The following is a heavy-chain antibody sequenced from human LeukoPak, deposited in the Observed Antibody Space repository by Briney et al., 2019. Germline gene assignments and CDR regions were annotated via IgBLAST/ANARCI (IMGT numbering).Heavy chain of an antibody. J-gene: IGHJ6*03. Sequence: ASVKVSCKTSGYTFTDYYIHWVRQAPGQGLEWMGWINPDSGYTNYAQKFQGRVTMTRDTSINTAYMELSRLTSDDTAVYYCATDPRTTVFGTFRYYYMDVWGEGTTVAVSS. V-gene: IGHV1-2*02. CDR1: GYTFTDYY. CDR3: ATDPRTTVFGTFRYYYMDV. D-gene: IGHD3-3*01. CDR2: INPDSGYT.